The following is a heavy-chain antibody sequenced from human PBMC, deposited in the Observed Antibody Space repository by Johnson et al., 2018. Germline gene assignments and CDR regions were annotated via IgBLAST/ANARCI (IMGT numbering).Heavy chain of an antibody. D-gene: IGHD3-10*01. CDR3: AREFRARGGDAFDI. V-gene: IGHV4-59*01. J-gene: IGHJ3*02. Sequence: QVQLQESGPGQVKPSETLSLTCTVSGGSIGSYFWSWIRQPPGKGLEWIGFIYYSGSTNYNPSLKSRVIISVDTSKNQFSLKLSSVTAADTAVYFCAREFRARGGDAFDIWGQGTMVTVSS. CDR1: GGSIGSYF. CDR2: IYYSGST.